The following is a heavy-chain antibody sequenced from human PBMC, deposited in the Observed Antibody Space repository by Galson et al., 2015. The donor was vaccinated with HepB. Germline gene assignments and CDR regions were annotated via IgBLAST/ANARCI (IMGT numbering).Heavy chain of an antibody. CDR2: TYYRSKWYN. CDR1: GDSVSSNSAA. J-gene: IGHJ6*02. V-gene: IGHV6-1*01. CDR3: ARDQIGAAVAGDYYYYGMDV. D-gene: IGHD6-19*01. Sequence: CAISGDSVSSNSAAWNWIRQSPSRGLEWLGRTYYRSKWYNDYAVSVKSRITINPDTSKNQFSLQLNSVTPEDTAVYYCARDQIGAAVAGDYYYYGMDVWGQGTTVTVSS.